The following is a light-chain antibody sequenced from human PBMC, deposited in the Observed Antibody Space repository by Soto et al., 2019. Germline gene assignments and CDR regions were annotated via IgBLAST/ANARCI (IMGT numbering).Light chain of an antibody. Sequence: QSVLTQPASVSGSPGQSITISCTGTSSDGGGYDYVSWYQQHPGKAPKLMIYDVSNRPSGVSTRFSGSKSGNTASLTISGLQAEDEADYYCSSYTSSSTLVFGTGTKLTVL. V-gene: IGLV2-14*01. CDR3: SSYTSSSTLV. CDR1: SSDGGGYDY. J-gene: IGLJ1*01. CDR2: DVS.